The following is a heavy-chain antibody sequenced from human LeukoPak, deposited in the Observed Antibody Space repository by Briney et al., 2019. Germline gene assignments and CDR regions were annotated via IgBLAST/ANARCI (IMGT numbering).Heavy chain of an antibody. D-gene: IGHD6-19*01. CDR3: ARWYSSGWAFDY. V-gene: IGHV4-59*08. Sequence: KSSETLSLTCTVSGGTISSYYWNWIRQPPGKGLEWIGYIHSSGSTKYNPSLKSRVTISVDTSKNQFSLKLSSVTAADTAVYYCARWYSSGWAFDYWGQGTLVTVSS. CDR2: IHSSGST. CDR1: GGTISSYY. J-gene: IGHJ4*02.